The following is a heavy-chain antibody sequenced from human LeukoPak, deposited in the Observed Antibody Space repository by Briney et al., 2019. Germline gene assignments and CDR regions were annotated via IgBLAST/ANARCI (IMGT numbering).Heavy chain of an antibody. CDR1: GYIFTGYY. V-gene: IGHV1-2*02. D-gene: IGHD6-13*01. J-gene: IGHJ3*02. CDR2: INPNSGGT. Sequence: ASVKVSCKASGYIFTGYYMHWVRQAPGQGLEWMGWINPNSGGTNYAQKFQGRVTMTRDTSISTAYMELSRPRSDDTAVYYCARDEGIADAFDIWGQGTMVTVSS. CDR3: ARDEGIADAFDI.